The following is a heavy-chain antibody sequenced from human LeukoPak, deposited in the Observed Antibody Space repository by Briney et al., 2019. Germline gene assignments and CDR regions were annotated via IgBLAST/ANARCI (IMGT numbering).Heavy chain of an antibody. Sequence: ASVKVSCKASGYAFTSYGISWVRQAPGQRLEWMGWISAYNGNTNYAQKLQGRVTMTTDTSTSTAYMELRSLRSDDTAVYYCARDSYSSSWYDWFDPWGQGTLVTVSS. CDR2: ISAYNGNT. V-gene: IGHV1-18*01. CDR1: GYAFTSYG. D-gene: IGHD6-13*01. J-gene: IGHJ5*02. CDR3: ARDSYSSSWYDWFDP.